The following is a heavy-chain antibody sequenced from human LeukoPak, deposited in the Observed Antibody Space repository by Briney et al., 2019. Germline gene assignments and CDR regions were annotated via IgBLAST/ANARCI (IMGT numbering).Heavy chain of an antibody. CDR1: GGSISSSSYY. Sequence: PSETLSLTCIVSGGSISSSSYYWGWIRQPPGKGLEWIGCIYYSGTTYYNPSLRSRVTISVDTSKNQFSLKLSSVTAADTAVYYCARPGRTGYYPYYYYMDVWGKGTTVTISS. CDR2: IYYSGTT. D-gene: IGHD3/OR15-3a*01. J-gene: IGHJ6*03. CDR3: ARPGRTGYYPYYYYMDV. V-gene: IGHV4-39*07.